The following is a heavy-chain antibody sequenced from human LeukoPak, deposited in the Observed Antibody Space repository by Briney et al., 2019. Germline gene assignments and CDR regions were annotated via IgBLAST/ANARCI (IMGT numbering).Heavy chain of an antibody. D-gene: IGHD2-21*02. CDR1: GYTFTNYG. Sequence: ASVKVSCKASGYTFTNYGISWERQAPGQGLQWMAWISAYNGDTRYAPEFQGRVILTTDTPTTTAYMELRNLRSDDTAVYYCARDACVSCGGDCCHDPWGQGTLVTVSS. V-gene: IGHV1-18*01. J-gene: IGHJ5*02. CDR2: ISAYNGDT. CDR3: ARDACVSCGGDCCHDP.